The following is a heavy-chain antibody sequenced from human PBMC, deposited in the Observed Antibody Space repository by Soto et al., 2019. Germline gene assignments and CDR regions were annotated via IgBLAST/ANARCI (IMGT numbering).Heavy chain of an antibody. CDR1: GFTSSAYW. CDR3: GRGQEISWDSYGLDV. V-gene: IGHV3-74*01. Sequence: GGSLRLSCVASGFTSSAYWMHWVRQSPGKGLVWVSRINGDGSNIRYADSVKGRFTISRDNAKNTLYLQMDSLRGEDTAVYYCGRGQEISWDSYGLDVWGQGTTVTVSS. CDR2: INGDGSNI. J-gene: IGHJ6*02. D-gene: IGHD7-27*01.